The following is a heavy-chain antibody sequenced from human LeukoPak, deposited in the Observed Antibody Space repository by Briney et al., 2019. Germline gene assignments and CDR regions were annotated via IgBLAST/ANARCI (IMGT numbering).Heavy chain of an antibody. V-gene: IGHV3-23*01. Sequence: GGSLRLSCAASGFTFSSYAMSWVRQAPGKGLEWVSAISGSGGSTYYADSVKGRFTISRDNSKNTLYLQMNSLKTEDTAVYYCTTVMTVVTQSFDYWGQGTLVTVSS. CDR3: TTVMTVVTQSFDY. D-gene: IGHD2-21*02. CDR2: ISGSGGST. CDR1: GFTFSSYA. J-gene: IGHJ4*02.